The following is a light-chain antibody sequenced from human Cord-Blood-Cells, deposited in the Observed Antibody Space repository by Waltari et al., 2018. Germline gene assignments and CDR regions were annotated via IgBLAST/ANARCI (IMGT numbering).Light chain of an antibody. CDR2: DVS. CDR3: SSYTSSSTPWV. CDR1: SSDVGGYNF. V-gene: IGLV2-14*01. Sequence: QSALTQPPPVSGSPGQSITIPCPGTSSDVGGYNFVSWYQQHPGKAPKLMIYDVSNRPSGVSNRFSGSKSGNTASLTISGLQAEDEADYYCSSYTSSSTPWVFGGGTKLTVL. J-gene: IGLJ3*02.